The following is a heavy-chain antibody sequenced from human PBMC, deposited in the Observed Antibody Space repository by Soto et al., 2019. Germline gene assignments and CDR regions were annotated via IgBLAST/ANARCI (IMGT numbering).Heavy chain of an antibody. CDR1: GFTFSSYG. J-gene: IGHJ6*02. CDR2: IWYDGSNK. CDR3: ARDRAKRKSYYYYGMDV. V-gene: IGHV3-33*01. Sequence: GGSLRLSCAASGFTFSSYGMHWVRQAPGKGLEWVAVIWYDGSNKYYADSVKGRFTISRDNSKNTLYLQMNSLRAEDTAVYYCARDRAKRKSYYYYGMDVWGQGTTVTVSS. D-gene: IGHD1-1*01.